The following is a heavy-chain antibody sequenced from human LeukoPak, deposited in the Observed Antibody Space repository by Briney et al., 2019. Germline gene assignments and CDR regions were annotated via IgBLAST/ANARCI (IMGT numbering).Heavy chain of an antibody. J-gene: IGHJ5*02. Sequence: GGSLRLSCAASGFTFSSYGMHWVRQAPGKGLEWVAFIRYDGSNKYYADSVKGRFTISRDNSKNTLYLQMNSLRAEDTAIYYCAKCSGGSCYGYNWFDPWGQGTLVTVSS. CDR2: IRYDGSNK. D-gene: IGHD2-15*01. CDR1: GFTFSSYG. V-gene: IGHV3-30*02. CDR3: AKCSGGSCYGYNWFDP.